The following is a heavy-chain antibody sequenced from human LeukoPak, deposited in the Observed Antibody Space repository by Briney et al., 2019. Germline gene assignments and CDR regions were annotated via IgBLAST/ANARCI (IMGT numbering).Heavy chain of an antibody. J-gene: IGHJ6*02. CDR3: AREDVVLVDAVRYYYYGMDV. Sequence: GPSGKLPARQSGYNFIIYYKHGVPRALGQGLECMGEITPSGGSTSYAQKFQDRVTMTRDTSTSTVYMELSSLKSEDTAVYYCAREDVVLVDAVRYYYYGMDVWGQGTTATVSS. D-gene: IGHD2-8*01. V-gene: IGHV1-46*01. CDR2: ITPSGGST. CDR1: GYNFIIYY.